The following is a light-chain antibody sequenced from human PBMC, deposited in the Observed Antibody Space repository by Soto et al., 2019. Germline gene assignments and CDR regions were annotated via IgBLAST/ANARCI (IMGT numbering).Light chain of an antibody. CDR3: QQANSFPLT. CDR1: QGISSR. V-gene: IGKV1-12*01. J-gene: IGKJ4*01. Sequence: DIQMTQSPSSVSASVGDRVTITCRASQGISSRLAWYQQKPGKATKLLIYTASSLQSGVPSTFSGSGSGTDFTLNISSLQPEDFATYYCQQANSFPLTFGGGTKVEIK. CDR2: TAS.